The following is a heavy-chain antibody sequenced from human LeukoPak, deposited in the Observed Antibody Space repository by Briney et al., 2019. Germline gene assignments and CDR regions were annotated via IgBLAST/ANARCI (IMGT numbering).Heavy chain of an antibody. CDR2: IRYDGSNK. CDR1: GFTFSSYG. Sequence: GGSLRLSCAASGFTFSSYGMHWVRQAPGKGLEWVAFIRYDGSNKYYADSEKGRFTIPRDNSKNTLYLQMNSLRAEDTAVYYCARISPGYCSGGSCYSGAFDIWGQGTMVTVSS. J-gene: IGHJ3*02. CDR3: ARISPGYCSGGSCYSGAFDI. V-gene: IGHV3-30*02. D-gene: IGHD2-15*01.